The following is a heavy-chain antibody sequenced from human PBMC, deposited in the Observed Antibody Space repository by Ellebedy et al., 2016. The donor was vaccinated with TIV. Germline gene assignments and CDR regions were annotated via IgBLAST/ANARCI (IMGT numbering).Heavy chain of an antibody. J-gene: IGHJ6*02. CDR1: GYTFTSYY. V-gene: IGHV1-2*02. D-gene: IGHD2-21*01. CDR3: ATEFLVQDV. CDR2: INPNSGGT. Sequence: ASVKVSXKASGYTFTSYYMHWVRQAPGQGLEWMGWINPNSGGTNYAQKFQGKVTMTRNTSISTAYLDLSSLRSEDTAVYYCATEFLVQDVWGQGTTVTVSS.